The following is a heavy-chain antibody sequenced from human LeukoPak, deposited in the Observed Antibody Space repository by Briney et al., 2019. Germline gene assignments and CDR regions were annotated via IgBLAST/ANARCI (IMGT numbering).Heavy chain of an antibody. CDR2: IIPIFGTA. CDR3: AGASSSLGDYYYYMDV. Sequence: SVKVSCKASGGTFSSYAISWVRQTPGQGLEWMGGIIPIFGTANYAQKFQGRVTITADESTSTAYMELSSLRSEDTAVYYCAGASSSLGDYYYYMDVWGKGTTVTVSS. J-gene: IGHJ6*03. V-gene: IGHV1-69*13. CDR1: GGTFSSYA. D-gene: IGHD6-6*01.